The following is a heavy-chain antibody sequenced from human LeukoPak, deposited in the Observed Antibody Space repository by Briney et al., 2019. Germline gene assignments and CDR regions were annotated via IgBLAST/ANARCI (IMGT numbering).Heavy chain of an antibody. V-gene: IGHV4-39*07. CDR2: IYYSGST. D-gene: IGHD2-15*01. Sequence: PSETLSLTCTVSGGSISSSSYYWGWIRQPPGKGLEWIGSIYYSGSTYYNPSLKSRVTISVDTSKNQFSLKLSSVTAADTAVYYCATEGYCSGGSCQGYVNYWGQGTLVTVSS. J-gene: IGHJ4*02. CDR3: ATEGYCSGGSCQGYVNY. CDR1: GGSISSSSYY.